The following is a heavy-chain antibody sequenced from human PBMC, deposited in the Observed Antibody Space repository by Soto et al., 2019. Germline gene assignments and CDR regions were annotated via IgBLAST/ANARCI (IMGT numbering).Heavy chain of an antibody. CDR1: GGSISSYY. D-gene: IGHD2-2*01. CDR3: ARVGYDQLQLDY. J-gene: IGHJ4*02. V-gene: IGHV4-59*01. CDR2: IYYSGST. Sequence: QVQLQESGPGLVKPSETLSLTCTVSGGSISSYYWSWIRQPPGKGLEWIGYIYYSGSTNYNPSLKSRVTRSVDTYQNQFSLKLRSVTAADAAVYYCARVGYDQLQLDYWGQGTLVTVSS.